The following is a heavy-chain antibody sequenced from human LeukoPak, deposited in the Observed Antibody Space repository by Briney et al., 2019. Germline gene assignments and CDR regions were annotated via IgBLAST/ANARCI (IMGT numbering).Heavy chain of an antibody. Sequence: ETLSLTCTVSGGSISSYYWSWVRQAPGKGLECVSAISGSGGSTYYADSVKGRFTISRDNSKNTLYLQMNSLRAEDTAVYYCAKAVRFLEWHLDYWGQGTLVTVSS. CDR2: ISGSGGST. CDR3: AKAVRFLEWHLDY. J-gene: IGHJ4*02. V-gene: IGHV3-23*01. D-gene: IGHD3-3*01. CDR1: GGSISSYY.